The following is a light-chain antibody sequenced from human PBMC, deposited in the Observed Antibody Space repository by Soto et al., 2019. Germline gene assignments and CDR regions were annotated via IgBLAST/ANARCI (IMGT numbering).Light chain of an antibody. CDR3: EQANTCPYT. V-gene: IGKV1-12*01. Sequence: TQMTQSPSSLSASVGDRVTITCRASQGISSWLAWYQQKPGKAPKLLIYSISNLQSGVTSRFGVSGSGTEFNLTIRSAQPDDCATYYCEQANTCPYTFGQGTKLDI. CDR2: SIS. CDR1: QGISSW. J-gene: IGKJ2*01.